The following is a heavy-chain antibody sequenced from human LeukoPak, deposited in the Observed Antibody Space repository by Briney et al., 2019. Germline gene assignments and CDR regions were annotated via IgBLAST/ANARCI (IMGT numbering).Heavy chain of an antibody. J-gene: IGHJ3*02. D-gene: IGHD3-10*01. Sequence: GGSLRLSCAASGFTFSAYSMNWVRQAPGKGLEWVSSITSSSTYIYYADSVKGRFTISRDNAKNSLYLQMNSLRAEDTAVYYCARDQTLTMVRGVPGAFDIWGQGTMVTASS. CDR3: ARDQTLTMVRGVPGAFDI. CDR2: ITSSSTYI. CDR1: GFTFSAYS. V-gene: IGHV3-21*01.